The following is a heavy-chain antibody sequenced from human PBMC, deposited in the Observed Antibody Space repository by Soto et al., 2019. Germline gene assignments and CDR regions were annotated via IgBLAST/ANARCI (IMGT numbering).Heavy chain of an antibody. CDR2: ISGSGGST. V-gene: IGHV3-23*01. J-gene: IGHJ4*01. D-gene: IGHD4-4*01. CDR3: AREGVTNYTDYYFDL. CDR1: GFTFSSYA. Sequence: SLRLSCAASGFTFSSYAMSWVRQAPGKGLEWVSAISGSGGSTYYADSVKGRFTISRDNAKTSLYLQMDSPRPEDTAIYYCAREGVTNYTDYYFDLWGHGALVTVSS.